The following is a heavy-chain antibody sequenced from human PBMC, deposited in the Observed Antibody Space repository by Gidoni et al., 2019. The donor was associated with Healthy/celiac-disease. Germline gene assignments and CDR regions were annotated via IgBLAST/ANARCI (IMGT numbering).Heavy chain of an antibody. J-gene: IGHJ4*02. CDR1: GGSISSSSYY. CDR3: ASPIAAAGSPYYFDY. V-gene: IGHV4-39*01. Sequence: QLQLQASGPGLVKPSETLSLTCTVSGGSISSSSYYWGWIRQPPGKGLEWIGSIYYSGSTYYNPSLKRRVTISVDTSKNQFSLKLSSGTAADTAVYYCASPIAAAGSPYYFDYWGQGTLVTVSS. CDR2: IYYSGST. D-gene: IGHD6-13*01.